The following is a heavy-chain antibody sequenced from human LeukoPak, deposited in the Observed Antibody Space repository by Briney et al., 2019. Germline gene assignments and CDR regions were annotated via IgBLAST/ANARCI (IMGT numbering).Heavy chain of an antibody. CDR2: ILPIFRMT. V-gene: IGHV1-69*13. Sequence: SVKVSCKASGGTFRNYPISWVRQAPGQGLEWMGGILPIFRMTDYAEKFQGRVTITADESTTTAYLELNSLRSEDTAVYYCAICSSTWSGDRPDSWGQGSLVTVSS. CDR3: AICSSTWSGDRPDS. CDR1: GGTFRNYP. J-gene: IGHJ4*02. D-gene: IGHD2-2*01.